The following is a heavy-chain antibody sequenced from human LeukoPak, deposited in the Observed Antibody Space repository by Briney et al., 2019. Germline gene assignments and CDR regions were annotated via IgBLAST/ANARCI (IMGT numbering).Heavy chain of an antibody. Sequence: GGSLRLSCAASGFTFSSYSMNWVRQAPGKGLEWVSSISSSSSYIYYADSVKGRFTISRDNAKNSLYLQMNSLRAEDTAVYYCARDRYYYDSSGYYPGFDYWGQGTLVTVSS. V-gene: IGHV3-21*01. CDR3: ARDRYYYDSSGYYPGFDY. D-gene: IGHD3-22*01. CDR1: GFTFSSYS. CDR2: ISSSSSYI. J-gene: IGHJ4*02.